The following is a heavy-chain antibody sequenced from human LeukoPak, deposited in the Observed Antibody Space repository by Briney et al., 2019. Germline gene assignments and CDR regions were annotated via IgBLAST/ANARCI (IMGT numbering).Heavy chain of an antibody. Sequence: SETLCLTCTVSGGSISSYYWSWIRQPPGKGLEWIGRIYTSGSTNYNLPLKSRVTMSVDTSKNQYSLELSYVTAADTAVYYCARGGLYYGSGRLLSAFDIWGQGSMVTVSS. CDR3: ARGGLYYGSGRLLSAFDI. V-gene: IGHV4-4*07. D-gene: IGHD3-10*01. J-gene: IGHJ3*02. CDR1: GGSISSYY. CDR2: IYTSGST.